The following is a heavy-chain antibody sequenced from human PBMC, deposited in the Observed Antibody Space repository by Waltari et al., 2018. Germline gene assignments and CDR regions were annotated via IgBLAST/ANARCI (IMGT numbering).Heavy chain of an antibody. V-gene: IGHV4-61*09. CDR1: GGSISSGSYY. J-gene: IGHJ6*02. Sequence: QVQLQESGPGLVKPSQTLSLTCTVSGGSISSGSYYWSWIRQPAGKGLEWIGEINHSGSTNYNPSLKSRVTISVDTSKNQFSLKLSSVTAADTAVYYCARLFLWSGYYRSYYYYGMDVWGQGTTVTVSS. CDR2: INHSGST. CDR3: ARLFLWSGYYRSYYYYGMDV. D-gene: IGHD3-3*01.